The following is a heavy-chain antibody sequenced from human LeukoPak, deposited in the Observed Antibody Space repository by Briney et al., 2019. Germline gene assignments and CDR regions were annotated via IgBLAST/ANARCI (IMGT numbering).Heavy chain of an antibody. J-gene: IGHJ4*02. CDR1: GFTFSNAW. V-gene: IGHV3-15*01. CDR2: IKSKTDGGTT. CDR3: TTTYYYDSSGYYRPFDY. D-gene: IGHD3-22*01. Sequence: GGSLRLSCAASGFTFSNAWMSWVRQAPGKGLGWVGRIKSKTDGGTTDYAAPVKGRFTISRDDSKNTLYLQMNSLKTEDTAVYYCTTTYYYDSSGYYRPFDYWGQGTLVTVSS.